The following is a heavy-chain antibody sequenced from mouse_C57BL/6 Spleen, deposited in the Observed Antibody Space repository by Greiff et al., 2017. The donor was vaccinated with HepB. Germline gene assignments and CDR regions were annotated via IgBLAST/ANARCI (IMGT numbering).Heavy chain of an antibody. CDR2: IHPNSGST. D-gene: IGHD4-1*02. CDR1: GYTFTSYW. V-gene: IGHV1-64*01. CDR3: ARSSTVPFDY. Sequence: QVQLQQPGAELVKPGASVKLSCKASGYTFTSYWVHWVKQRPGQGLEWIGMIHPNSGSTNYNEKFKSKATLTVDKSSSTAYMQLSSLTSEDSAVYYCARSSTVPFDYWGQGTTLTVSS. J-gene: IGHJ2*01.